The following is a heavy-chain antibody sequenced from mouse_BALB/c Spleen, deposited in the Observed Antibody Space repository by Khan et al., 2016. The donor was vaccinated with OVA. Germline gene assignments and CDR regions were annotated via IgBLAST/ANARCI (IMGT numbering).Heavy chain of an antibody. Sequence: VQLQQSGPELMKPGTSVKISCKASGYSFTTYYIHWVMQSHGKSLEWIGYIDPFSGDTTFNQNFKGKATLTVDKSSSTAYIHLSNLTSEDSAIYYCTRHGYVAWFTYWGQGTLVTVSA. J-gene: IGHJ3*01. V-gene: IGHV1S135*01. CDR3: TRHGYVAWFTY. CDR2: IDPFSGDT. D-gene: IGHD2-2*01. CDR1: GYSFTTYY.